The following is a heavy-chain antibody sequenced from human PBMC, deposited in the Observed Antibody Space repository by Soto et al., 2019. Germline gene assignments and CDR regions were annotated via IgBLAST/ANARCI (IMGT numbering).Heavy chain of an antibody. CDR3: ARSESWLQFKFFDY. CDR1: GGTFSSYA. D-gene: IGHD5-12*01. CDR2: IIPIFGTA. Sequence: SVKVSCKASGGTFSSYAISWVRQAPGQGLEWMGGIIPIFGTANYAQKFQGRVTITADESTSTAYMELSSLRSEDTAVYYCARSESWLQFKFFDYWGQGTLVTVSS. V-gene: IGHV1-69*13. J-gene: IGHJ4*02.